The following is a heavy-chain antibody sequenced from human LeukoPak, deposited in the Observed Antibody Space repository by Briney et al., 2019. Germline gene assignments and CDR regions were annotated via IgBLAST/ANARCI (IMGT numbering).Heavy chain of an antibody. CDR2: IYPGDSDT. J-gene: IGHJ4*02. V-gene: IGHV5-51*01. CDR3: ARRITMVRGVTPYYFDY. CDR1: GYNFANYW. D-gene: IGHD3-10*01. Sequence: GESLKISCKGSGYNFANYWIGWVRQMPGKGLEWLGIIYPGDSDTRYSPSFQGQVTISADKSISTAYLQWGSLKASDTAMYYCARRITMVRGVTPYYFDYWGQGTLVTVSS.